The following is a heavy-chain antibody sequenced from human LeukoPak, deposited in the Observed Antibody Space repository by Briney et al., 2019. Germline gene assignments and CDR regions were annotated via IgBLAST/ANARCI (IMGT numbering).Heavy chain of an antibody. Sequence: PGGSLRLSCAASGFTFSDYYMSWIRQAPGKGLEWVSYISSSGSSIYSDSVKGRFTISRDNAKNSLYLQMNSLRAEDTAVYYCGGSAAHYYYMDVWGKGTTVTVSS. CDR1: GFTFSDYY. CDR3: GGSAAHYYYMDV. V-gene: IGHV3-11*01. J-gene: IGHJ6*03. D-gene: IGHD2-2*01. CDR2: ISSSGSSI.